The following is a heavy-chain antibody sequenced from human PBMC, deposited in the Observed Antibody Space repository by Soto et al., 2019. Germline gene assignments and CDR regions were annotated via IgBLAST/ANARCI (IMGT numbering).Heavy chain of an antibody. Sequence: GGSLKLSFAASGLTFISNAMSWFRQAPGKGLEWVSAITDSGSSTYYADSVKGLITISRDNSKNTMYLQMNSLSGEDTAVYYCAKYKGLDYYDFCSDLLGGMDVWGQGTTVTVSS. V-gene: IGHV3-23*01. J-gene: IGHJ6*02. CDR3: AKYKGLDYYDFCSDLLGGMDV. D-gene: IGHD3-3*01. CDR2: ITDSGSST. CDR1: GLTFISNA.